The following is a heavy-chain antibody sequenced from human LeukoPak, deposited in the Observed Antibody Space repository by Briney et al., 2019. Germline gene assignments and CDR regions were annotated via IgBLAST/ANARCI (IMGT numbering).Heavy chain of an antibody. CDR3: ARGPKWWLAPSVFDY. D-gene: IGHD2-15*01. Sequence: SETLSLTCTVSGASISTYYWSWIRQPPGKGLEWIGEINHSGSTNYNPSLKSRVTISVDTSKNQFSLKLSSVTAADTAVYYCARGPKWWLAPSVFDYWGQGTLVTVSS. V-gene: IGHV4-34*01. CDR2: INHSGST. CDR1: GASISTYY. J-gene: IGHJ4*02.